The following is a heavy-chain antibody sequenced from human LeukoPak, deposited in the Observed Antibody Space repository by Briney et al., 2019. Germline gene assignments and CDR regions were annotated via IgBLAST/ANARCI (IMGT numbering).Heavy chain of an antibody. J-gene: IGHJ4*02. D-gene: IGHD1-26*01. CDR1: VGTFSSYT. Sequence: SVKVSCKASVGTFSSYTISWVRQAPGQGLEWMGRIIPILGIANYAQKFQGRVTITADKSTSTAYMELSSLRSEDTAVYYCSTSGSYSNTNFDYWGQGTLVTVSS. CDR3: STSGSYSNTNFDY. V-gene: IGHV1-69*02. CDR2: IIPILGIA.